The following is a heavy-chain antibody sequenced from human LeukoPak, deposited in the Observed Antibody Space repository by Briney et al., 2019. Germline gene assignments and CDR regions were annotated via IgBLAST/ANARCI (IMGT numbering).Heavy chain of an antibody. CDR3: AREMSYCSDTSCYALKYFYYYMDV. CDR2: IYHSGST. CDR1: GYSISSGYY. D-gene: IGHD2-2*01. Sequence: SETLSLTCTVSGYSISSGYYWGWIRQPPGKGLEWIGSIYHSGSTYYNPSLKSRVTISVDTSKNQFSLKLSSVTAADTAVYYCAREMSYCSDTSCYALKYFYYYMDVWGKGTTVTVSS. V-gene: IGHV4-38-2*02. J-gene: IGHJ6*03.